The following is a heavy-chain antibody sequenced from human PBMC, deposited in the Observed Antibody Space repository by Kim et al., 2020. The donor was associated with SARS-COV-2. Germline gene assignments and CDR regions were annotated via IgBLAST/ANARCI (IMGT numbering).Heavy chain of an antibody. CDR2: ISYDGSNK. J-gene: IGHJ4*02. CDR1: GFTFSSYA. V-gene: IGHV3-30*04. Sequence: GGSLRLSCAASGFTFSSYAMHWVRQAPGKGLEWVAVISYDGSNKYYADSVKGRFTISRDNSKNTLYLQMNSLRAEDTAVYYCARDKLWVGELSFEIDYWGQGTLVTVSS. D-gene: IGHD3-10*01. CDR3: ARDKLWVGELSFEIDY.